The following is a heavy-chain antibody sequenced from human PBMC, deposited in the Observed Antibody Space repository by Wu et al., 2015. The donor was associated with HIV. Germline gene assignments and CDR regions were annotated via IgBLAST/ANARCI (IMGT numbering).Heavy chain of an antibody. CDR1: GGTFSSYA. J-gene: IGHJ4*02. V-gene: IGHV1-69*12. CDR3: AREGRKATNFSYLHF. CDR2: IIPIFGTA. D-gene: IGHD5-24*01. Sequence: QVQLVQSGAEVKKPGSSVKVSCKASGGTFSSYAISWVRQAPGQGLEWMGGIIPIFGTANYAQKFQGRVTITADESTSTAYMELSSLRSEDTALYYCAREGRKATNFSYLHFWGQGTLVTVSS.